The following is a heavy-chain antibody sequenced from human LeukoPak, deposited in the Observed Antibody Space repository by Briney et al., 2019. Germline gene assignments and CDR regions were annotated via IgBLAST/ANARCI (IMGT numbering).Heavy chain of an antibody. Sequence: SETLSLTCTVSGGSIISYYGSWIRQPPGKGLEWIGYIYYSGSTNYNPSLKSRVTISVDTSKNQFSLKLSSVTAADTAVYYCARVLYYDFWSGPYYFDYWGQGTLVTVSS. CDR3: ARVLYYDFWSGPYYFDY. J-gene: IGHJ4*02. D-gene: IGHD3-3*01. V-gene: IGHV4-59*01. CDR2: IYYSGST. CDR1: GGSIISYY.